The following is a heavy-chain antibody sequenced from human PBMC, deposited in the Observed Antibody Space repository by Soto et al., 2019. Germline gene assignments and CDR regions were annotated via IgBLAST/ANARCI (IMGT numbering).Heavy chain of an antibody. Sequence: ASVKVSCKASGYTFTRYDINWVRQATGQRLEWMGWMNPNSGNTGYAQKFQGRVTMTRNTSISTAYMGLSSLRSEDTAVYYCARGALSVGRLGELSALWAQGTLVTVSA. D-gene: IGHD3-16*02. V-gene: IGHV1-8*01. CDR1: GYTFTRYD. CDR3: ARGALSVGRLGELSAL. J-gene: IGHJ4*02. CDR2: MNPNSGNT.